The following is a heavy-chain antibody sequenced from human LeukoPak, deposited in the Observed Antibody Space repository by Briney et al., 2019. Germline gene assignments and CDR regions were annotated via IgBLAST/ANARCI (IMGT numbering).Heavy chain of an antibody. CDR1: GGTFSSYA. Sequence: SVKVSCKASGGTFSSYAISWVRQAPGRGLEWMGGIIPIFGTANYAQKFQGRVTITADESTSTAYMELSSLRSEDTAVYYCARDVGKWESLHFFDYWGQGTLVTVSS. V-gene: IGHV1-69*13. J-gene: IGHJ4*02. D-gene: IGHD1-26*01. CDR2: IIPIFGTA. CDR3: ARDVGKWESLHFFDY.